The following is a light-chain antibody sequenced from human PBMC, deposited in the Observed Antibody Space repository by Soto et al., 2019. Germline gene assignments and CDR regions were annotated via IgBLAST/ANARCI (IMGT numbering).Light chain of an antibody. CDR3: QHYGDSNPT. Sequence: IVLTQSPVTLSXXPGEVATLSCGASQTITFNFLAWYQQKPGLAPRLLVYDASIRADGIPDRFSXXXXXXXXTXTISRLEPEDFAMYYCQHYGDSNPTFGGGTRVEI. CDR1: QTITFNF. CDR2: DAS. J-gene: IGKJ4*01. V-gene: IGKV3D-20*01.